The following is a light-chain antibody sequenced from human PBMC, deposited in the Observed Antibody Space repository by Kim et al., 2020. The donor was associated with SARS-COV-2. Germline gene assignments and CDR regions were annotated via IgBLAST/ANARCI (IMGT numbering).Light chain of an antibody. Sequence: SSELTQDPAVSVALGQTVRITCQGDSLRSYYATWYQQKPGQAPILGIYGKNNRPSGMPDRFSGSSSGNTASLTIPGTQAGDEADYYCNSRDSNDNVVFGG. J-gene: IGLJ2*01. V-gene: IGLV3-19*01. CDR2: GKN. CDR3: NSRDSNDNVV. CDR1: SLRSYY.